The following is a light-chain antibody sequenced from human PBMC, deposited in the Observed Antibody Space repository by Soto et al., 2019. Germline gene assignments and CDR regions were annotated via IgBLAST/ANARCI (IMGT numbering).Light chain of an antibody. CDR1: SSNIGGYT. V-gene: IGLV1-44*01. J-gene: IGLJ3*02. Sequence: QSALTQSPSASGTPGQRVTIACSGSSSNIGGYTVNWYQHVPGTAPKLLIYSNNQRPSGVPDRFSGSKSGTSASLAISGLQSEDESDYVCASWDDSLNALVFGGGTKLTVL. CDR2: SNN. CDR3: ASWDDSLNALV.